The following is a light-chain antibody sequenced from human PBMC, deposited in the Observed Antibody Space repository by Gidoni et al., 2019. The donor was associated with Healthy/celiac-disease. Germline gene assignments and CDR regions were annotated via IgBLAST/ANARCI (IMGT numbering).Light chain of an antibody. V-gene: IGLV3-1*01. CDR1: KLGDKY. J-gene: IGLJ2*01. CDR2: QDS. Sequence: SITCSGDKLGDKYACWYQQKPGQSPVLVIYQDSKRPSGIPERFSGSNSGNTATLTISGTQAMDEADYYCQAWDSSTVVFGGGTKLTVL. CDR3: QAWDSSTVV.